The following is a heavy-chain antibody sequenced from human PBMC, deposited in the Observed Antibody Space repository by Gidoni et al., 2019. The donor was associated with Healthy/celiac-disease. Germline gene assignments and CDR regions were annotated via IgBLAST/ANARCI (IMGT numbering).Heavy chain of an antibody. J-gene: IGHJ6*02. V-gene: IGHV4-59*01. CDR1: GGPISRYY. CDR2: IYSSGSP. CDR3: ARGALEVNGMDV. Sequence: QVQLQESGPGLVKPSETLSLTCTVSGGPISRYYWRWFRQPPGKGLEWIGYIYSSGSPNYNPSLKSRVTRSVDTSKNQFSRKLSSVTAADTAVYYCARGALEVNGMDVWGQGTTVTVSS. D-gene: IGHD3-10*01.